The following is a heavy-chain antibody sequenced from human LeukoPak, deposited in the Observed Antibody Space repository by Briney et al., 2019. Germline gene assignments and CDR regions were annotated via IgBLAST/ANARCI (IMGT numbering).Heavy chain of an antibody. CDR1: GGSINSYY. V-gene: IGHV4-59*12. CDR3: ARVIAAWEPRHNWFDP. D-gene: IGHD1-26*01. Sequence: PSETLSLTCTVSGGSINSYYWNWIRQPPGKGLELIGYIYYSGSPTYNPSLKSRVTISVDTSKNQFSLKLSSVTAADTAVYYCARVIAAWEPRHNWFDPWGQGTLVTVSS. J-gene: IGHJ5*02. CDR2: IYYSGSP.